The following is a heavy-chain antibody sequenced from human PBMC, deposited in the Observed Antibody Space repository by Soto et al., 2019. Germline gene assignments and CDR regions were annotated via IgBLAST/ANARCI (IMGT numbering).Heavy chain of an antibody. J-gene: IGHJ5*02. Sequence: EVQLVESGGGSVKPGGSLTVSCAASGFTFSNAWMNWVRQAPGKGLEWVGRSKSQTDGGATEYAAPVKGRFAITRDDSSNTRYPQMNSLKTEDAAVYYCHYESLFPNCCGPWGQRTLVTVSS. V-gene: IGHV3-15*07. CDR1: GFTFSNAW. D-gene: IGHD3-3*01. CDR2: SKSQTDGGAT. CDR3: HYESLFPNCCGP.